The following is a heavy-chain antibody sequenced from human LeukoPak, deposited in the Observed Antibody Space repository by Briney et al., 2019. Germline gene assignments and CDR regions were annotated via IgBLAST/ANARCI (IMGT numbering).Heavy chain of an antibody. J-gene: IGHJ5*02. CDR1: GGSISSGGYY. CDR3: ARVGVVPAAIGGRWFDP. Sequence: SQTLSLTCTVSGGSISSGGYYWSWIRQHPGKGLEWIGYIYYSGSTHYNPSLKSRVTISVDTSKNQFSLKLSSVTAADTAVYYCARVGVVPAAIGGRWFDPWGQGTLVTVSS. D-gene: IGHD2-2*02. CDR2: IYYSGST. V-gene: IGHV4-31*03.